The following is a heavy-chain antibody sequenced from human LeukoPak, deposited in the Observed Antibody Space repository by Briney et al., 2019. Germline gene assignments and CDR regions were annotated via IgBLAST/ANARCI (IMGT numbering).Heavy chain of an antibody. D-gene: IGHD3-3*01. CDR2: IYHSGST. CDR3: ARGKRITIFGVGYYFDY. CDR1: GYSISSGYY. Sequence: PSETLSLTCALSGYSISSGYYWGWIRQPPGKGLEWIGSIYHSGSTYYNPSLKSRVTISVGTSKNQFSLKLSSVTAADTAVYYCARGKRITIFGVGYYFDYWGQGTLVTVSS. V-gene: IGHV4-38-2*01. J-gene: IGHJ4*02.